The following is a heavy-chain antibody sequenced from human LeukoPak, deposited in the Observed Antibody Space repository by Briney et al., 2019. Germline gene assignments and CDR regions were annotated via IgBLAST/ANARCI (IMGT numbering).Heavy chain of an antibody. J-gene: IGHJ4*02. D-gene: IGHD3-22*01. CDR1: GGSFSGYY. Sequence: SETLSLTCAVYGGSFSGYYWSWIRQPPGKGLEWIGEINHSGRTNYNPSLKSRVTISVDTSKNHFSLKLSSVTAADTAVYYCARMYDSSGYYYPFDYWGQGTLVTVSS. CDR2: INHSGRT. CDR3: ARMYDSSGYYYPFDY. V-gene: IGHV4-34*01.